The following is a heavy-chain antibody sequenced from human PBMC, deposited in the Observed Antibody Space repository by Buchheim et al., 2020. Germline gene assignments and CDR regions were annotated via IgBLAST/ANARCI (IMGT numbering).Heavy chain of an antibody. V-gene: IGHV4-31*03. D-gene: IGHD4-17*01. CDR1: GVSINTRTFY. J-gene: IGHJ4*02. CDR2: VYYTGRA. Sequence: QVQLQESGPGLVKPSQTLSLTCTVSGVSINTRTFYWSWIRQHPGKGLEWIGYVYYTGRAYSNPSLKSRVSMSVDTSQNQFSLNLASVTAADTAVYYCARDRGAHDFGPIDYWGQGAL. CDR3: ARDRGAHDFGPIDY.